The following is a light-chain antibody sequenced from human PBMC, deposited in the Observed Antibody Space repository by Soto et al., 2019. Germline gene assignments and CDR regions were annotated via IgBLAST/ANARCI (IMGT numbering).Light chain of an antibody. CDR1: QDIGNY. CDR2: DAY. J-gene: IGKJ3*01. V-gene: IGKV1-33*01. Sequence: DIQMTQSPSPLSASVGDRVTITCQASQDIGNYLNWYQQKPGKAPKLLIYDAYNLEVGVTARFRGSGSGTDFTFTIISLQPEDIATYYCQHYDNFLFTFGPGTKVDIK. CDR3: QHYDNFLFT.